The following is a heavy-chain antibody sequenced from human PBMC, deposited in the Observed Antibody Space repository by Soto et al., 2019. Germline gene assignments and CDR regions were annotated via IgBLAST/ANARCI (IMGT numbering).Heavy chain of an antibody. CDR2: IYYSGST. J-gene: IGHJ3*02. CDR3: ARCLRFLEWFPDAFDI. CDR1: GGSISSGGYY. D-gene: IGHD3-3*01. Sequence: SETLSLTCTVSGGSISSGGYYWSWIRQHPGKGLEWIGYIYYSGSTYYNPSLKSRVTISVDTSKNQFSLKLSSVTAADTAVYYCARCLRFLEWFPDAFDIWGQGTMVTVSS. V-gene: IGHV4-31*03.